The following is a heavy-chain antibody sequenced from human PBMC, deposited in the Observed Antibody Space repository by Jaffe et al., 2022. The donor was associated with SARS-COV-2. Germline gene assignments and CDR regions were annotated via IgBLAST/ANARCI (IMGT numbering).Heavy chain of an antibody. Sequence: QVQLVESGGGVVQPGRSLRLSCAASGFTFSSYGMHWVRQAPGKGLEWVAVISYDGSNKYYADSVKGRFTISRDNSKNTLYLQMNSLRAEDTAVYYCAKDRYSSGWYQGSAFDYWGQGTLVTVSS. J-gene: IGHJ4*02. D-gene: IGHD6-19*01. V-gene: IGHV3-30*18. CDR1: GFTFSSYG. CDR2: ISYDGSNK. CDR3: AKDRYSSGWYQGSAFDY.